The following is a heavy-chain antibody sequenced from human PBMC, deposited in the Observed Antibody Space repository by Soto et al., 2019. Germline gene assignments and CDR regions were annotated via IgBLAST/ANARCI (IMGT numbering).Heavy chain of an antibody. D-gene: IGHD5-12*01. Sequence: AETLSVTCTVSGGSISSYYWSWIRQPPGKGLEWIGYIYYSGSTNYNPSLKSRVTISVDTSKNQFSLKLSSVTAADTAVYYCARGLYSGYDLTWFDPWGQGTLVTVSS. CDR1: GGSISSYY. CDR3: ARGLYSGYDLTWFDP. CDR2: IYYSGST. J-gene: IGHJ5*02. V-gene: IGHV4-59*01.